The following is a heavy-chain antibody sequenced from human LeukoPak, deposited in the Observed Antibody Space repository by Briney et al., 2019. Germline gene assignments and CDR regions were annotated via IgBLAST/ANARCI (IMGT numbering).Heavy chain of an antibody. V-gene: IGHV3-9*03. Sequence: PGGFLRLSCAASGFTFDDYAMHWVRQAPGKGLEWVSGISWNSGSIGYADSVKGRFTISRDNAKNSLYLQMNSLRAEDMALYYCAKEAIIASAFDTWGQGTMVTVSS. D-gene: IGHD6-13*01. CDR1: GFTFDDYA. CDR3: AKEAIIASAFDT. J-gene: IGHJ3*02. CDR2: ISWNSGSI.